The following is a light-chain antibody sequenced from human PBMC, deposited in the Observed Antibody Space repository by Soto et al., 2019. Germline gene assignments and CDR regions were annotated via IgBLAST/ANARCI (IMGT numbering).Light chain of an antibody. CDR2: DAS. J-gene: IGKJ4*01. Sequence: EIVLTQSPATLSLSPGERATLSCRASQSVRSYLAWYQQKPGQAPRLLIYDASNRATGIPARFSGSGSGTDFTLTISSLEPEDFAVYYCQQRSKWPPLTVGGGNKVEI. V-gene: IGKV3-11*01. CDR3: QQRSKWPPLT. CDR1: QSVRSY.